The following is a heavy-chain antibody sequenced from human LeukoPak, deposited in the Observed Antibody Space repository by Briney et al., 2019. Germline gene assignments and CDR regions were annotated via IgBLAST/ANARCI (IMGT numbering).Heavy chain of an antibody. CDR2: IYYSGST. CDR3: ARAPYDFWSGTSGYYFDY. D-gene: IGHD3-3*01. J-gene: IGHJ4*02. CDR1: GGSISSHY. Sequence: SETLSLTCTVSGGSISSHYWSWIRRPPGKGLEWIGYIYYSGSTNYNPSLKSRVTISVDTSKNQFSLKLSSVTAADTAVYYCARAPYDFWSGTSGYYFDYWGQGTLVTVSS. V-gene: IGHV4-59*11.